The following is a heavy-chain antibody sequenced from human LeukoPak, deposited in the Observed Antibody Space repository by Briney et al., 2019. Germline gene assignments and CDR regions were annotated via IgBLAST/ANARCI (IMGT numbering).Heavy chain of an antibody. J-gene: IGHJ3*02. Sequence: SETLSLTCAVSGGSFSGFYWNWIRQSPGKGLEWIGEIHHSGVTKYNPSLNGRVTISGDASKNQFSLKLTSVTAADTAVYYCARPSDIVVVVAGFDIWGQGTMVTVSS. V-gene: IGHV4-34*01. CDR2: IHHSGVT. CDR1: GGSFSGFY. D-gene: IGHD2-15*01. CDR3: ARPSDIVVVVAGFDI.